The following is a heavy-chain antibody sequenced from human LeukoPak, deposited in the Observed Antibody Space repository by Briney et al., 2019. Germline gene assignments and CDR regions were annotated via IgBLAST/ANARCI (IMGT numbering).Heavy chain of an antibody. CDR2: IYYSGST. V-gene: IGHV4-30-4*01. CDR3: ARAVEMATTPPGNAFDI. Sequence: SETLSLTCTVSGGSISSGDYYWSWIRQPPGKGLEWIGYIYYSGSTYYNPSLKSRVTISVDTSKNQFSLKLSSVTAADTAVYYCARAVEMATTPPGNAFDIWGQGTMVTVSS. D-gene: IGHD5-24*01. J-gene: IGHJ3*02. CDR1: GGSISSGDYY.